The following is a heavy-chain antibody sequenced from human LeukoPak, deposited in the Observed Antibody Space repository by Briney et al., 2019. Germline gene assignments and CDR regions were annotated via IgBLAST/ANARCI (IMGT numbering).Heavy chain of an antibody. CDR2: IYSGGST. CDR3: ASQRIDITMVRSGPQI. J-gene: IGHJ3*02. Sequence: GGSLRLSCAASGFTVSSNYMSWVRQAPGKGLEWVSVIYSGGSTYYADSVKGRFTISRDNSKNTLYLQMNSLRAEDTAVYYCASQRIDITMVRSGPQIWGQGTMVTVSS. CDR1: GFTVSSNY. V-gene: IGHV3-53*01. D-gene: IGHD3-10*01.